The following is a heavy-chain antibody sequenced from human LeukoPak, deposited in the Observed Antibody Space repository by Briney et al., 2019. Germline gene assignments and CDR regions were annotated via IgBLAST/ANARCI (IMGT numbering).Heavy chain of an antibody. V-gene: IGHV4-39*01. J-gene: IGHJ4*02. Sequence: SETRSLTCTVSGGSISSSSDYWGWIRQSPGKGLEAIGSIYYNGSTYYKPSCKSLVTISADTSKNQFSLSLTSMTAADTAVYVCARHGRFEYFFNYWGQGTLVTVSS. CDR1: GGSISSSSDY. D-gene: IGHD3-9*01. CDR2: IYYNGST. CDR3: ARHGRFEYFFNY.